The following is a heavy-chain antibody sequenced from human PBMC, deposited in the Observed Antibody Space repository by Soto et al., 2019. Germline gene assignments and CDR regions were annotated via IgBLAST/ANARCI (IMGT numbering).Heavy chain of an antibody. CDR3: ALKGSGTTPFAFDY. V-gene: IGHV2-5*02. J-gene: IGHJ4*02. CDR1: GFSLSTSGVG. CDR2: IYWDDDK. D-gene: IGHD1-1*01. Sequence: VSGPTLVNPTQTLTLTCTFSGFSLSTSGVGVGWIRQPPGKALEWLALIYWDDDKRYSPSLKSRLTITKDTSENQVVLTMTNMDPVDTATYYCALKGSGTTPFAFDYWGQGTLVTVSS.